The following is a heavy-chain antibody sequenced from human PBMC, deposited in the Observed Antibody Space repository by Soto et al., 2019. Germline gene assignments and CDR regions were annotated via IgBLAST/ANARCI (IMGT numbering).Heavy chain of an antibody. CDR3: ARDGYLRDGYIDY. D-gene: IGHD5-18*01. J-gene: IGHJ4*02. CDR1: GGSISSYY. Sequence: SETLSLTCTVSGGSISSYYWSWIRQPPEKGLEWIGYIYYSGSTNYNPSLKSRVTISVDTSKNQFSLKLSSVTAADTAVYYCARDGYLRDGYIDYWGQGTLVTVSS. CDR2: IYYSGST. V-gene: IGHV4-59*01.